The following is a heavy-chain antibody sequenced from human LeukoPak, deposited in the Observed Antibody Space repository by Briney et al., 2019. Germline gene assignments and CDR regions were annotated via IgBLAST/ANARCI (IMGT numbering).Heavy chain of an antibody. V-gene: IGHV4-34*01. D-gene: IGHD6-13*01. CDR1: GGSFSGYY. J-gene: IGHJ5*02. Sequence: SETLSLTCAVYGGSFSGYYWTWIRQPPGKGLEWIGEINHSGTTNYNPSLKSRVTISVDTSKNQFSLRLSSVTAADTSIYYCARGLAKGAASGWFDPWGRGTLVTVSS. CDR2: INHSGTT. CDR3: ARGLAKGAASGWFDP.